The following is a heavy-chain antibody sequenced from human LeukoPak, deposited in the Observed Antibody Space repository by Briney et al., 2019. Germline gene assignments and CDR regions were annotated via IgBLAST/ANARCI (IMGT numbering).Heavy chain of an antibody. V-gene: IGHV4-39*01. Sequence: PSETLSLTCTVSGGSISSSSYYWGWIRQPQGKGLEWIGSIYYSGSTYYNPSLKSRVTISVDTSKNQFSLKLSSVTAADTAVYYCARRKSGSFDYWGQGTLVTVSS. D-gene: IGHD3-10*01. CDR3: ARRKSGSFDY. CDR1: GGSISSSSYY. J-gene: IGHJ4*02. CDR2: IYYSGST.